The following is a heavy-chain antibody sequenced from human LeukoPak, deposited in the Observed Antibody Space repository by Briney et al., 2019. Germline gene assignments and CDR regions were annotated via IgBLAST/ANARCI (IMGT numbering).Heavy chain of an antibody. CDR1: QLTFSTFW. D-gene: IGHD5-24*01. V-gene: IGHV3-7*01. Sequence: GGSLRLSCAGSQLTFSTFWVTWVRQAPGKGLQWVANIKNDGSERYYLDSVKGRFTISSDNATNSLNLQMNSLRAEDTAIYFCAVTISPSRPFDYWGQGTLVSVSS. CDR2: IKNDGSER. J-gene: IGHJ4*02. CDR3: AVTISPSRPFDY.